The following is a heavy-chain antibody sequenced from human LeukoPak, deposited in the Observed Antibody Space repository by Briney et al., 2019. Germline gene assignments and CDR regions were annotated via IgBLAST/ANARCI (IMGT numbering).Heavy chain of an antibody. J-gene: IGHJ4*02. V-gene: IGHV4-34*01. Sequence: SETLSLTCAVYGVSFSGYYWSWIRQPPGKGLEWIGEINHSRSTNYSPSLKSRVTISVDTSKNQFSLKLSSVTAADTAVYYCASRDTATGLDWGQGTLVTVSS. D-gene: IGHD5-18*01. CDR2: INHSRST. CDR1: GVSFSGYY. CDR3: ASRDTATGLD.